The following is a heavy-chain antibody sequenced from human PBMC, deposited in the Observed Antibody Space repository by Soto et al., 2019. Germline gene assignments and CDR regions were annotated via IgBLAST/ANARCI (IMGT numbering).Heavy chain of an antibody. CDR1: GFTFAFYW. D-gene: IGHD3-16*01. Sequence: GGSLRLSCTASGFTFAFYWMHWVRQTPGKGLVWVSRINPEGTTTNYADSVEGRFTISRDNAKSALYLQMNSLSAEDTAIYYCTSDAFGLRDTWGQGTLVTVSS. V-gene: IGHV3-74*01. CDR2: INPEGTTT. J-gene: IGHJ5*02. CDR3: TSDAFGLRDT.